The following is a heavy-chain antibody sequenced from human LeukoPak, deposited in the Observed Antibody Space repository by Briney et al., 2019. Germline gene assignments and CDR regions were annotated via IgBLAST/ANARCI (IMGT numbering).Heavy chain of an antibody. V-gene: IGHV1-8*03. J-gene: IGHJ4*02. CDR2: MNTNSGNT. D-gene: IGHD2/OR15-2a*01. CDR3: AADVIYESD. Sequence: ASVKVSCKASGYTFTSYDINWVRQATGQGLEWMGWMNTNSGNTGYAQKFQGRVTITRNTSISTAYMELSSLRSEDTAIYYCAADVIYESDWGQGTLVTVSS. CDR1: GYTFTSYD.